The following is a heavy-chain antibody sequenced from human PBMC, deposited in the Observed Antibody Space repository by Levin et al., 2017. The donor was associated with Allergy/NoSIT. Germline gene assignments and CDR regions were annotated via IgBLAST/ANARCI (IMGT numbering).Heavy chain of an antibody. CDR2: VSYSGST. CDR1: GGSISSSSSF. CDR3: ARGTEDGTKRLDY. Sequence: NPSETLSLTCTVSGGSISSSSSFWGWIRQPPGKGLEWIGSVSYSGSTFYSPSLRSRVTISLGTPKNQISLNLSSVTAADTAVYYCARGTEDGTKRLDYWGQGTLVTVSS. D-gene: IGHD1-1*01. J-gene: IGHJ4*02. V-gene: IGHV4-39*07.